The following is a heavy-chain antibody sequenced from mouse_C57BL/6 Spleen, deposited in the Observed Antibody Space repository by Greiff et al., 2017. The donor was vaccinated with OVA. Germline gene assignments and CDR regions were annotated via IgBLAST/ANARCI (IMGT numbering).Heavy chain of an antibody. D-gene: IGHD1-3*01. V-gene: IGHV1-55*01. CDR1: GYTFTSYW. J-gene: IGHJ4*01. CDR2: IYPGSGST. Sequence: VQLQQPGAELVKPGASVKMSCKASGYTFTSYWITWVKQRPGQGLEWIGDIYPGSGSTNYNEKFKSKATLTVDTSSSTAYMQLSSLTSEDSAVYYCARRLTKGDYAMGYWGQGTSVTVSS. CDR3: ARRLTKGDYAMGY.